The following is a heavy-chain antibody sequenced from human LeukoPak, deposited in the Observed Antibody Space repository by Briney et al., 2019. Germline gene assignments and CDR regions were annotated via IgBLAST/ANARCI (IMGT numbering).Heavy chain of an antibody. CDR2: ISSSRSYI. CDR1: GFTFSSYS. D-gene: IGHD3-3*01. Sequence: GSLRLSCAASGFTFSSYSMNWVRQAPGKGLEWVSSISSSRSYIYYADSVKGRFTISRDNAKNSLYLQMNSVRAEDTAVYYCARGRFLEWFFDYWGQGTLVTVSS. J-gene: IGHJ4*02. V-gene: IGHV3-21*01. CDR3: ARGRFLEWFFDY.